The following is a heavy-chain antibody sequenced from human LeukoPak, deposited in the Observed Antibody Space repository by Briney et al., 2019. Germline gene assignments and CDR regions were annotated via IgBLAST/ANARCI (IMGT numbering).Heavy chain of an antibody. CDR1: GYTVTVYN. V-gene: IGHV1-2*02. Sequence: ASVNVSCKASGYTVTVYNMHWVRQAPGQALEWMGWSKPNSDGTNYAQKFQGMVTMTRDTSISTAYMELSRLRSDDAAVYYCARDIQPRGYSGPGYWGQGTLVTVSS. CDR3: ARDIQPRGYSGPGY. D-gene: IGHD5-12*01. CDR2: SKPNSDGT. J-gene: IGHJ4*02.